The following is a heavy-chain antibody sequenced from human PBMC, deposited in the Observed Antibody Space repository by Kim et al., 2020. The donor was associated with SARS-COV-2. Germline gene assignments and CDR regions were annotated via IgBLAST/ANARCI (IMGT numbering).Heavy chain of an antibody. D-gene: IGHD5-12*01. J-gene: IGHJ4*02. CDR3: ARDLRGYRYFDY. V-gene: IGHV1-2*04. Sequence: NYAQKFQGWVTMTRDTSISTAYMELSRLRSDDTAVYYCARDLRGYRYFDYWGQGTLVTVSS.